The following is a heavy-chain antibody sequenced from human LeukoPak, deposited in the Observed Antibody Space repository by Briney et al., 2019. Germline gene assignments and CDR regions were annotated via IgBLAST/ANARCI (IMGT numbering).Heavy chain of an antibody. D-gene: IGHD3-3*01. J-gene: IGHJ4*02. CDR2: INPSGGST. V-gene: IGHV1-46*01. CDR3: ARVGYYDFWSGYYPFDY. Sequence: ASVKVSCKASGYTFTSYYMHWVRQAPGQGLEWMGIINPSGGSTSYAQKFQGRVTMTRNTSISTAYMELSSLRSEDTAVYYCARVGYYDFWSGYYPFDYWGQGTLVTVSS. CDR1: GYTFTSYY.